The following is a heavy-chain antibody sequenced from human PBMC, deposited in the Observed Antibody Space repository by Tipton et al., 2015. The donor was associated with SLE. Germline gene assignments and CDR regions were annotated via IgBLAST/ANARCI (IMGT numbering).Heavy chain of an antibody. CDR1: GGSISSSSYY. D-gene: IGHD3-9*01. J-gene: IGHJ4*02. V-gene: IGHV4-39*07. CDR3: ARVDILTGSYYFDY. CDR2: IYYSGST. Sequence: LRLSCTVSGGSISSSSYYWGWIRQPPGKGLEWIGSIYYSGSTYYNPSLKSRVTISVDTSKNQFSLKLSSVTAADTAVYYCARVDILTGSYYFDYWGQGTLVTVSS.